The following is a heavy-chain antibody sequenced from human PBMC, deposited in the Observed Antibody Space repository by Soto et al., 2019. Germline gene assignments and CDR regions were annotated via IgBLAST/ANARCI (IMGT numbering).Heavy chain of an antibody. Sequence: QGGGSLTLSCAASGVTVSSDAMSWVRQAPRKGLGWVSAISGSGGSTYYADSVKGRLTISRDNSKNTLYLQMNSLRAEDTAVYYCAKITVGSSSLPLPDYWGQGTLVTVSS. CDR1: GVTVSSDA. CDR2: ISGSGGST. CDR3: AKITVGSSSLPLPDY. D-gene: IGHD6-6*01. J-gene: IGHJ4*02. V-gene: IGHV3-23*01.